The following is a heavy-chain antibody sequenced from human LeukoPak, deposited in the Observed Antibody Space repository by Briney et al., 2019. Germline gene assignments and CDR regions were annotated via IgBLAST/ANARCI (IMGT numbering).Heavy chain of an antibody. J-gene: IGHJ6*02. Sequence: ASVKVSCKASGGTFSSYAISWVRQAPGQGLEWMGGIIPIFGTANYAQKFQGRVTITADESTSTAYMELSSLRSEDTAVYYCATSRNYYDSSGEYYYYYGMDVWGQGTTVTVSS. CDR2: IIPIFGTA. D-gene: IGHD3-22*01. CDR3: ATSRNYYDSSGEYYYYYGMDV. CDR1: GGTFSSYA. V-gene: IGHV1-69*13.